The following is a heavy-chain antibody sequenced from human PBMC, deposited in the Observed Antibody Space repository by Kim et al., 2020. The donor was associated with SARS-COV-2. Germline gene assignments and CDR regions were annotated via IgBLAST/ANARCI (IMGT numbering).Heavy chain of an antibody. D-gene: IGHD7-27*01. Sequence: SETLSLTCTVSGASITSSSSSWGWVRQPPGKGLEWIGTVYYIGGANYSPSLKSRVTVSLDTSKNQVSLNLYSVTAADTAVYYCARLPPTGEGGRGYFDFWGQGTLFTVSS. CDR3: ARLPPTGEGGRGYFDF. CDR2: VYYIGGA. V-gene: IGHV4-39*01. J-gene: IGHJ4*02. CDR1: GASITSSSSS.